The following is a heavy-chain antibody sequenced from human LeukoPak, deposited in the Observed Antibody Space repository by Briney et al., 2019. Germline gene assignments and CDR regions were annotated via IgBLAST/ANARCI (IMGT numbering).Heavy chain of an antibody. D-gene: IGHD4-17*01. CDR3: AREPSVTTVTTGS. CDR1: GFPVNTYW. J-gene: IGHJ5*02. CDR2: VYYTGTT. V-gene: IGHV4-4*02. Sequence: GSLRLSCAASGFPVNTYWMTWVRQAPGKGLEWLGNVYYTGTTYYNPSLKSQVTISVDTSNNQFSLRLRSATAADTAIYYCAREPSVTTVTTGSWGQGTLVIVSS.